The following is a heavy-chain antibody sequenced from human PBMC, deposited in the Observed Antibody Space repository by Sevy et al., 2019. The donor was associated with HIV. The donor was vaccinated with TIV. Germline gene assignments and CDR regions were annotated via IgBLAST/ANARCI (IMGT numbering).Heavy chain of an antibody. V-gene: IGHV3-33*01. J-gene: IGHJ4*02. CDR2: IWYDGSNK. CDR3: ARDERDYSGSGYYFDY. CDR1: GFTFSSYG. Sequence: GGSLRLSCAASGFTFSSYGMHWVRQAPGKGLEWMAVIWYDGSNKYYADSVKGRFTSSRDNSKNTLYLQMNSLRAEDTAVYYCARDERDYSGSGYYFDYWGQGTLVTVSS. D-gene: IGHD1-26*01.